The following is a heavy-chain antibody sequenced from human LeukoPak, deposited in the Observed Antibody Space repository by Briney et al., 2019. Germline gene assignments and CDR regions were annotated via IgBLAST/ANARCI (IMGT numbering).Heavy chain of an antibody. CDR1: GFTFSSYE. CDR2: ISSSGSTI. V-gene: IGHV3-48*03. J-gene: IGHJ6*03. D-gene: IGHD6-19*01. Sequence: GGSLRLSCAASGFTFSSYEMNWVRQAPGKGLEWLSYISSSGSTIYYADSVKGRFTISRDNAKNSLYLQMNSLRAEDTAVYYCARLYEDSSGSYYYYYYMDVWGKGTTVTVSS. CDR3: ARLYEDSSGSYYYYYYMDV.